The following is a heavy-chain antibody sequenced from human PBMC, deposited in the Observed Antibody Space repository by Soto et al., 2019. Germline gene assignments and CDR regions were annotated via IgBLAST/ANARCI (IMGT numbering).Heavy chain of an antibody. V-gene: IGHV1-18*01. CDR2: ISAYNGNT. CDR1: GYTFTSYG. D-gene: IGHD5-18*01. Sequence: ASVKVSCKPSGYTFTSYGISWVRQAPGQGLEWMGWISAYNGNTNYAQKLQGRVTMTTDTSTSTAYMELRSLRSDDTAVYYCARGVDTAMVTSAFDIWGQGTMVTVSS. CDR3: ARGVDTAMVTSAFDI. J-gene: IGHJ3*02.